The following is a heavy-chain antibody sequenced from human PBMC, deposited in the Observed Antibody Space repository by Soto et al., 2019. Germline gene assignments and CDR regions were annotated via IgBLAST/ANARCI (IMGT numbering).Heavy chain of an antibody. D-gene: IGHD5-12*01. Sequence: QVQLVESGGGVVQPGRSLRLSCAASGFTFSSYGMHWVRQAPGKGLEWVAVISYDGSNKYYADSVKGRFTSSRDNSKNTLYLQMNSLRAEDTAVYYCAKDRVGGYVAYFDYWGQGTLVTVSS. CDR3: AKDRVGGYVAYFDY. V-gene: IGHV3-30*18. CDR2: ISYDGSNK. CDR1: GFTFSSYG. J-gene: IGHJ4*02.